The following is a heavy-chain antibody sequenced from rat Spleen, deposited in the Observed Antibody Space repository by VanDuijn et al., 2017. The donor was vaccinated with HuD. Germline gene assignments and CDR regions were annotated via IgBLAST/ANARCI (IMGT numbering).Heavy chain of an antibody. Sequence: EVQLVESGGGLVQPGRSLKLSCVASGFTFNNYWMSWIRQAPKKGLEWVATISYDGSSTYYRDSVKGRFTISRDNAQNTLYLQMNRLRSEDPDTYYCTRGDYGGNWFAYWGQGTLVTVSS. J-gene: IGHJ3*01. CDR1: GFTFNNYW. CDR3: TRGDYGGNWFAY. CDR2: ISYDGSST. V-gene: IGHV5-7*01. D-gene: IGHD1-11*01.